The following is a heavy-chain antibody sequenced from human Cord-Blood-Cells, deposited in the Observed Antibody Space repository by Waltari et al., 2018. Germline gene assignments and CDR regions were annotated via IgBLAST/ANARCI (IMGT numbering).Heavy chain of an antibody. V-gene: IGHV4-59*01. CDR3: ASQYYYDSSGYFWFDP. Sequence: QVQLQESGPGLVKPSETLSLTCTVSGGSISSYYWSWIRQPPGKGLEWIGYIYYSGTTNCNPSRKSRVTISVDTSKNQFSLKLSSVTAADTAVYYCASQYYYDSSGYFWFDPWGQGTLVTVSS. D-gene: IGHD3-22*01. CDR2: IYYSGTT. J-gene: IGHJ5*02. CDR1: GGSISSYY.